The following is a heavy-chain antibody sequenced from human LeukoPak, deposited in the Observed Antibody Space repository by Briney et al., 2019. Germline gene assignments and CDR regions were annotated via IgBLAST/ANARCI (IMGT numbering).Heavy chain of an antibody. CDR2: MSVSSGLI. J-gene: IGHJ4*02. CDR3: AREFAGSASGAGY. Sequence: GGSLRLSCAASGFTFSSYSMNWVRQAPGKGLEWVSSMSVSSGLIYYADSVKGRFTIPRDNAKSSLYLQMNRLRVEDTAVYCAREFAGSASGAGYWGQGTLVTVSS. CDR1: GFTFSSYS. D-gene: IGHD1-26*01. V-gene: IGHV3-21*01.